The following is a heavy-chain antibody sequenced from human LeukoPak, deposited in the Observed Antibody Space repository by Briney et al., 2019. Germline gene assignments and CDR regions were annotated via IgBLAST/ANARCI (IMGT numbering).Heavy chain of an antibody. V-gene: IGHV4-38-2*02. Sequence: PSETLSLTCTVSGYSISSGYYWGWIRQPPGKGLEWIGSIYHSGSTYYNPSLKSRVTISVDTSKNHFSLKLSSVTAADMAVYYCARVKAGDLFDYWGQGTLVTVSS. CDR2: IYHSGST. CDR1: GYSISSGYY. J-gene: IGHJ4*02. D-gene: IGHD7-27*01. CDR3: ARVKAGDLFDY.